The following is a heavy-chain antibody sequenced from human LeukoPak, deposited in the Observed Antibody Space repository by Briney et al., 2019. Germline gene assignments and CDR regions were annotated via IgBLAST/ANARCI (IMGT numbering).Heavy chain of an antibody. D-gene: IGHD6-6*01. CDR1: GFTFSSYS. V-gene: IGHV3-48*01. J-gene: IGHJ6*03. CDR3: ARDPKAARSSHYYMDV. Sequence: PGGSLRLSCAASGFTFSSYSMNWVRQAPGKGLEWVSYISSSSSTIYYADSVKGRFTISRDNAKNSLYLQMNSLRAEDTAVYYCARDPKAARSSHYYMDVWGKGTTVTVSS. CDR2: ISSSSSTI.